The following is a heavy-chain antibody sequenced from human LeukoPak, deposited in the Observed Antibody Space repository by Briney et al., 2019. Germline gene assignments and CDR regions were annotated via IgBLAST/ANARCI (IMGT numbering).Heavy chain of an antibody. J-gene: IGHJ6*02. V-gene: IGHV4-34*01. CDR2: INHSGST. CDR3: ARSYYYGMDV. Sequence: SETLSLTCAVYGGSFSGYYWSWIRQPPGKGLEWIGEINHSGSTNYNPSLKSRVTISVDTSKNQFSLKLSSVTAADTAVYYCARSYYYGMDVWGQGTTVSVSS. CDR1: GGSFSGYY.